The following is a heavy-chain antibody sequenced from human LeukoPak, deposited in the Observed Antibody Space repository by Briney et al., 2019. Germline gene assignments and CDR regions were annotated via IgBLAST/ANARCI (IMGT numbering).Heavy chain of an antibody. CDR2: ITDSSGNT. D-gene: IGHD6-19*01. CDR3: AKRGAGYYFDY. J-gene: IGHJ4*02. Sequence: PGGSLRLSCAASGFTFSSYAMSWVRQARRKGLVWVSTITDSSGNTFYADSVKGRFTISRDNSKNTLYLQMSSLRAEDTAVYYCAKRGAGYYFDYWGQGTLVTVSS. V-gene: IGHV3-23*01. CDR1: GFTFSSYA.